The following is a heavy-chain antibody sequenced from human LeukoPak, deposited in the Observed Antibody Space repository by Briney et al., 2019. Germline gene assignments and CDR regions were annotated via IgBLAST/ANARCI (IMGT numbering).Heavy chain of an antibody. CDR2: ISNDGVYT. CDR3: AKRTWIQLWLQDY. J-gene: IGHJ4*02. CDR1: GFTFRNYA. V-gene: IGHV3-23*01. D-gene: IGHD5-18*01. Sequence: GGSLRLSCVASGFTFRNYAMSWVRQSPGKGLEWISAISNDGVYTFHADSVKGRFTISRDNSKNTLYLQMNSLRAEDTAVYYCAKRTWIQLWLQDYWGQGTLVTVSS.